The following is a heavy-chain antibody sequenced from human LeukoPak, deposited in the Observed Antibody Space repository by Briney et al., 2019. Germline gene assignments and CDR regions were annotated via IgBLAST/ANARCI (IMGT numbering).Heavy chain of an antibody. Sequence: GRSLRLSWAASGHTFSNNGMHWVRQAPGKGREWVAVFPFDGSNKYYADSVKGRFTISRDNSKNTLYLQMNSLRPEDTAVYYCARDSPSRDSSDYMDVWGKGTTVTVSS. CDR3: ARDSPSRDSSDYMDV. J-gene: IGHJ6*03. D-gene: IGHD6-6*01. CDR1: GHTFSNNG. V-gene: IGHV3-30*05. CDR2: FPFDGSNK.